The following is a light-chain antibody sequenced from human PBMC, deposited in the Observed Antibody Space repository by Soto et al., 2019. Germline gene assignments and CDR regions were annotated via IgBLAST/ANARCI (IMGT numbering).Light chain of an antibody. V-gene: IGLV6-57*01. CDR2: EDN. Sequence: NFILTQPHSVSESPGKTVTMSCTRSSGSIASNYVQWYQQRPGSSPTTVIYEDNQRPSGVPARFSGSIDSSSNSASLSISGLKTEDEADYYCQSYDNNNHWVFGGGTKLTVL. J-gene: IGLJ3*02. CDR1: SGSIASNY. CDR3: QSYDNNNHWV.